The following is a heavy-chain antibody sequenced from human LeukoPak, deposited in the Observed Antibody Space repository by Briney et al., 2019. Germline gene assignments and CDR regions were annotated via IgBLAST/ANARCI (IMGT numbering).Heavy chain of an antibody. Sequence: SETLSLTCTVSGGSISSYYWSWIRQPPGKGLEWIGYIYYSGSTNYNPSLKSRVTISVDTSKNQFSLKLSSVTAADTAVYYCARSRWSDSWGQGTLVTVSS. J-gene: IGHJ5*01. CDR1: GGSISSYY. CDR3: ARSRWSDS. CDR2: IYYSGST. V-gene: IGHV4-59*01.